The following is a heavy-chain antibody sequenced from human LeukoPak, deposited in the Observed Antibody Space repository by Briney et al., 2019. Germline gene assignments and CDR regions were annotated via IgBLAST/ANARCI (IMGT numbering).Heavy chain of an antibody. Sequence: PGGSLRLSCAASGFTFSSSAMSWVRQAPGKGLEWVSAISNNGGYTYYADSVKGRFTISRDNSKSTLYLQMNSLRAEDTAVYYCARGDTAMVTAFDIWGQGTMVTVSS. CDR3: ARGDTAMVTAFDI. D-gene: IGHD5-18*01. CDR1: GFTFSSSA. V-gene: IGHV3-23*01. J-gene: IGHJ3*02. CDR2: ISNNGGYT.